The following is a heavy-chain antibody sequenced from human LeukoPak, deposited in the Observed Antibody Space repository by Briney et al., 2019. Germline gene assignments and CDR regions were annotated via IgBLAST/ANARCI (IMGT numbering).Heavy chain of an antibody. CDR2: IYHSGST. J-gene: IGHJ6*03. CDR1: GGSISSSSYY. D-gene: IGHD2-21*01. CDR3: ARPAYCGGDCPPAYYYYMDV. Sequence: TSETLSLTCTVSGGSISSSSYYWGWIRQPPGKGLEWIGYIYHSGSTYYNPSLKSRVTISVDRSKNQFSLKLSSVTAADTAVYYCARPAYCGGDCPPAYYYYMDVWGKGTTVTVSS. V-gene: IGHV4-30-2*02.